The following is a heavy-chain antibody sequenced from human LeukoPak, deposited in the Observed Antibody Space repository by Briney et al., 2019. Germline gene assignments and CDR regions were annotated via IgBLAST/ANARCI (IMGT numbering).Heavy chain of an antibody. Sequence: PGGSLRLSCVASGLTFSTYEMHWVRQAPGKGLEWVSYISSRGSMTYYGDSVKGRFTISRDNSKNSLYLQMSSLRAEDTAVYYCARPISGWSAFDIWGHGTVVTVSS. CDR1: GLTFSTYE. J-gene: IGHJ3*02. V-gene: IGHV3-48*03. CDR3: ARPISGWSAFDI. D-gene: IGHD6-19*01. CDR2: ISSRGSMT.